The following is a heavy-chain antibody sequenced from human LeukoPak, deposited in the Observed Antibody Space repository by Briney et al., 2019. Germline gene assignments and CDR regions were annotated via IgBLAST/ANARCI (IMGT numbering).Heavy chain of an antibody. CDR1: GGSISSYY. D-gene: IGHD6-13*01. J-gene: IGHJ6*02. CDR2: IYYSGST. CDR3: ARAGYSSSWYDLGV. V-gene: IGHV4-59*01. Sequence: SETLSFTCTVSGGSISSYYWSWIRQPPGKGLEWIGYIYYSGSTNYNPSLKSRVTISVDTSKNQFSLKLSSVTAADTAVYYCARAGYSSSWYDLGVWGQGTTVTVSS.